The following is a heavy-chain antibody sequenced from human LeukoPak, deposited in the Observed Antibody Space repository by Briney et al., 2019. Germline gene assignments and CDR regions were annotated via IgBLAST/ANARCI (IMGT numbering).Heavy chain of an antibody. J-gene: IGHJ5*02. Sequence: GGSLRLSCAASGLTFSSYAMSWVRQAPGKGLEWVSAISGSGGSTYYADSVKGRFTISRDNSKNTLYLQMNSLRAEDTAVYYCAKDLARSTSYIRDWFDPWGQGTLVTVSS. D-gene: IGHD2-2*01. V-gene: IGHV3-23*01. CDR3: AKDLARSTSYIRDWFDP. CDR1: GLTFSSYA. CDR2: ISGSGGST.